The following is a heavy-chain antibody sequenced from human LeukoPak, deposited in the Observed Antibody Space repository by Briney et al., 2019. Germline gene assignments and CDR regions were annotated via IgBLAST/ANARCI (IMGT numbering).Heavy chain of an antibody. CDR3: ARLTGAAAGIWYYYYMDV. J-gene: IGHJ6*03. Sequence: SETLSLTCTVSGGSISSGSYYWGWIRQPPGKGLEWIGSIYYSGSTYYNPSLKSRVTISVDTSKNQFSLKLSSVTAADTAVYYCARLTGAAAGIWYYYYMDVWGKGTTVTVSS. CDR1: GGSISSGSYY. V-gene: IGHV4-39*01. CDR2: IYYSGST. D-gene: IGHD6-13*01.